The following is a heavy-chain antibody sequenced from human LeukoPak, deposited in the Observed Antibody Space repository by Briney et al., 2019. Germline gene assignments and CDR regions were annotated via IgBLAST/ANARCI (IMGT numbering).Heavy chain of an antibody. CDR3: ARHRRSYYGEFDY. Sequence: SETLSLTCTVSGGSISRGSDYWGWIRQPPGKGLEWIVSIYYSGTIYYNPSLTSRVTISIDTSKNQFSLKLSSVTAADTAVYYCARHRRSYYGEFDYWGQGTLVTVSS. CDR2: IYYSGTI. J-gene: IGHJ4*02. V-gene: IGHV4-39*01. CDR1: GGSISRGSDY. D-gene: IGHD1-26*01.